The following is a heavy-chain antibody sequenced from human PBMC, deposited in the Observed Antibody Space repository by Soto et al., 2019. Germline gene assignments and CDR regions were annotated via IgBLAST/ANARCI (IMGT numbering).Heavy chain of an antibody. J-gene: IGHJ6*02. CDR3: ARVRISFRRRGGHYYEDGMDV. D-gene: IGHD3-3*01. CDR1: GGSLSTYS. V-gene: IGHV1-69*13. Sequence: SAEVTCKESGGSLSTYSISWVRQDPRHGLEWMGEVIPYFGTANHAQKFQGRVTLTVDASTSTAYMELRSLRSEDTALYYCARVRISFRRRGGHYYEDGMDVWGQGIRVTVFS. CDR2: VIPYFGTA.